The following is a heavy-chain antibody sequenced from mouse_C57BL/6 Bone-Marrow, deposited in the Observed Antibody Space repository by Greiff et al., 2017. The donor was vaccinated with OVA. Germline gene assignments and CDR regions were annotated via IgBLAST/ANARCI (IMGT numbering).Heavy chain of an antibody. CDR1: GYTFTDYE. V-gene: IGHV1-15*01. D-gene: IGHD1-1*01. Sequence: VQLQQSGAELVRPGASVTLSCKASGYTFTDYEMHWVKQTPVHGLEWIGAIDPETGGTAYNQKFKGKAILTADKSSSTAYMELRSLTSEDSAVYYCTRDYYSLEYFDDWGQGTTLTVSS. CDR2: IDPETGGT. CDR3: TRDYYSLEYFDD. J-gene: IGHJ2*01.